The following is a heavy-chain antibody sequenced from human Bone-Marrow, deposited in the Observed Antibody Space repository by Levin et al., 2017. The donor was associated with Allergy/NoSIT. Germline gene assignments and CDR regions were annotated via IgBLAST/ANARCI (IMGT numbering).Heavy chain of an antibody. J-gene: IGHJ6*02. Sequence: SVKVSCKASGGTFSSYAISWVRQAPGQGLEWMGGIIPIFGTANYAQKFQGRVTITADESRSTAYMELSSLRSEDTAVYYCARSRCSGGSCYPPGDYYYYGMDVWGQGTTVTVSS. D-gene: IGHD2-15*01. CDR3: ARSRCSGGSCYPPGDYYYYGMDV. CDR2: IIPIFGTA. V-gene: IGHV1-69*13. CDR1: GGTFSSYA.